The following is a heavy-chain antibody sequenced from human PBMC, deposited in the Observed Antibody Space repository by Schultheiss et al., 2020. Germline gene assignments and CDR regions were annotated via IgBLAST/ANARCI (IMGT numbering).Heavy chain of an antibody. CDR3: ARYMKVVAAADNGDY. CDR1: GYTFTSYG. V-gene: IGHV1-18*01. Sequence: ASVKVSCKASGYTFTSYGISWVRQAPGQGLEWMGWISAYNGNTNYAQKLQGRVTMTTDTSTSTAYMELRSLRSDDTAVYYCARYMKVVAAADNGDYWGQGTLVTVSS. J-gene: IGHJ4*02. D-gene: IGHD6-13*01. CDR2: ISAYNGNT.